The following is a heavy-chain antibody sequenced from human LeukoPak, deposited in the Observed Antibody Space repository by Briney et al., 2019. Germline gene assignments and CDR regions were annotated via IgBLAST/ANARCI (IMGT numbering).Heavy chain of an antibody. CDR1: GGSISSGGYY. J-gene: IGHJ3*02. CDR3: ARRGSSGYYYEDAFDI. Sequence: SETLSLTCTVSGGSISSGGYYWSWIRQHPGKGLEWIGYIYYSGSTYYNPSLKSRVTISVDTSKNQFSLKLSSVTAADTAVYYCARRGSSGYYYEDAFDIWGQGTMVTVSS. D-gene: IGHD3-22*01. V-gene: IGHV4-31*03. CDR2: IYYSGST.